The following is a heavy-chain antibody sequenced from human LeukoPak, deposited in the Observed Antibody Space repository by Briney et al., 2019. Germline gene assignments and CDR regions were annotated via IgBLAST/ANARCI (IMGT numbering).Heavy chain of an antibody. CDR1: GFTFSSYG. V-gene: IGHV3-30*03. CDR3: ASEISYQLLIPNPFDY. J-gene: IGHJ4*02. Sequence: PGRSLRLSCAASGFTFSSYGMHWVRQAPGKGLEWVAVISYDGSNKYYADSVKGRFTISRDNSKNTLNLQMNSLRAEDTAVYYCASEISYQLLIPNPFDYWGQGTLVTVSS. D-gene: IGHD2-2*01. CDR2: ISYDGSNK.